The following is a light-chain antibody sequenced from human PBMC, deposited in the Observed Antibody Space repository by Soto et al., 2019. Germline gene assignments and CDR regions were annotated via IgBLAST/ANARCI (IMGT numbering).Light chain of an antibody. V-gene: IGKV1-5*03. Sequence: DIQMTQSPSTLAASVGDTVTITCRASQSFSNWLAWYKQKPGKAPKLLVYTSSTLESGVPSRFSGSGSGTEFTLTITSLQAEYFATYYYQQYDHYPWTFGQGTTVEVK. CDR3: QQYDHYPWT. CDR1: QSFSNW. CDR2: TSS. J-gene: IGKJ1*01.